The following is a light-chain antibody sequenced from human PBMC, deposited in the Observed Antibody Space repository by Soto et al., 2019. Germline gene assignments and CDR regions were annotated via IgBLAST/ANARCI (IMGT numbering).Light chain of an antibody. CDR2: EVS. Sequence: QAVLAQAASLSGSPGQSVTLSFHGTHSDVGDYNDVSWYQQHPGKAPKLIIYEVSNRPSGISDRFSASKSGNTASLTISGLQAEDEADYYCSSYTNSNTRVFGTGTKVTVL. V-gene: IGLV2-14*01. CDR1: HSDVGDYND. CDR3: SSYTNSNTRV. J-gene: IGLJ1*01.